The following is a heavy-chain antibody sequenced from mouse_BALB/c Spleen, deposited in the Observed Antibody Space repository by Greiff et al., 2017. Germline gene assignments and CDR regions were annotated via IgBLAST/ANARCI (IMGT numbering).Heavy chain of an antibody. CDR2: ISDGGSYT. CDR3: ARALYYRYDRAWFAY. J-gene: IGHJ3*01. CDR1: GFTFSDYY. V-gene: IGHV5-4*02. D-gene: IGHD2-14*01. Sequence: EVKLVESGGGLVKPGGSLKLSCAASGFTFSDYYMYWVRQTPEKRLEWVATISDGGSYTYYPDSVKGRFTISRDNAKNNLYLQMSSLKSEDTAMYYCARALYYRYDRAWFAYWGQGTLVTVSA.